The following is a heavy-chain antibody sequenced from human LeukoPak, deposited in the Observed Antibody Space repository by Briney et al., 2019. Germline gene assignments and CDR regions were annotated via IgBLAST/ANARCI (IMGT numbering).Heavy chain of an antibody. CDR1: GYTFSGYF. D-gene: IGHD6-25*01. CDR3: ARGRPGDYFDY. Sequence: KPAASVKVSCKASGYTFSGYFMHWMRQAPGQGLEWMGWINPNSGGTSYLQNFQGRVTMTRDTSISTAYMDLSRLRSDDTAVYYCARGRPGDYFDYWGQGTLVTVSS. V-gene: IGHV1-2*02. J-gene: IGHJ4*02. CDR2: INPNSGGT.